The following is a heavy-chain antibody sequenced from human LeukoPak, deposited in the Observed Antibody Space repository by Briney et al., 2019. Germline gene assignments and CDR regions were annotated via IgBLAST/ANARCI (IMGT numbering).Heavy chain of an antibody. CDR3: ARVQSSWYEADDAFDI. V-gene: IGHV1-3*03. Sequence: GASVKVSCKASGYTFTSYAMHWVRQAPGQRLEWMAWINVDSGNTKYSQEFQGRVTMTRDMSTSTVYMELSSLRSEDTAVYYCARVQSSWYEADDAFDIWGQGTMVTVSS. J-gene: IGHJ3*02. CDR1: GYTFTSYA. D-gene: IGHD6-13*01. CDR2: INVDSGNT.